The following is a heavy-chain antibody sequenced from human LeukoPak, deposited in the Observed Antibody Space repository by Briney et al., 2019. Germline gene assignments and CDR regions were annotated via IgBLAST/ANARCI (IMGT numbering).Heavy chain of an antibody. Sequence: SETLSLTCGVSGGSVSSTNWWTWIRQPPGKGLEWIGEVHLDGRTNFNPSLKSRLTMSVDLSENHVSLKLTSVIAADTAVYYCAREGGFYRPLDYSGQGTLVTVSS. CDR1: GGSVSSTNW. J-gene: IGHJ4*02. CDR3: AREGGFYRPLDY. D-gene: IGHD6-25*01. CDR2: VHLDGRT. V-gene: IGHV4-4*02.